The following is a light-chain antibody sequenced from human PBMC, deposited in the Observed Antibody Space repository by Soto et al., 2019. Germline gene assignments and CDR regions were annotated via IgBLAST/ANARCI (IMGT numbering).Light chain of an antibody. V-gene: IGKV3-20*01. CDR2: GAS. Sequence: EIVLTQSPGTLSLSPGERATLSCRASESVSTSYLAWYQQKPGQAPRLLIYGASGRATGIPDRFSVRASGTDFTLTISRLEPEDFAVYYCQHYGTSALFGPGTKVDIK. J-gene: IGKJ3*01. CDR1: ESVSTSY. CDR3: QHYGTSAL.